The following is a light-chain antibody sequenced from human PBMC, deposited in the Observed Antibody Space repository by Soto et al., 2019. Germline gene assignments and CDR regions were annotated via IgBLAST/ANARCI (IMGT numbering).Light chain of an antibody. CDR2: DAS. Sequence: DIQMTQSPSTLSASVGDRVTITCRASQSISRWLAWHQQKPGKAPKLLMYDASSLEIGVPSRFSGSGSGTEFTLTISSLQPDDFATYYCQQYESYSPWTFGQGTKVDI. J-gene: IGKJ1*01. CDR1: QSISRW. CDR3: QQYESYSPWT. V-gene: IGKV1-5*01.